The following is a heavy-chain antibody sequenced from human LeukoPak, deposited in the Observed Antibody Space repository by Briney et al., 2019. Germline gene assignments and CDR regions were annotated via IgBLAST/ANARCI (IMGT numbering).Heavy chain of an antibody. Sequence: GGSLRLSCAASGFSFSRFWMTWVRQAPGKGLEWVASINDDGGGTYYVDSVKGRFTISRDNAQNSLFLQMTSLRAEDTAIYYCARDLWGVIDYWGQGTLVTVSS. J-gene: IGHJ4*02. CDR1: GFSFSRFW. CDR3: ARDLWGVIDY. V-gene: IGHV3-7*04. D-gene: IGHD3-16*02. CDR2: INDDGGGT.